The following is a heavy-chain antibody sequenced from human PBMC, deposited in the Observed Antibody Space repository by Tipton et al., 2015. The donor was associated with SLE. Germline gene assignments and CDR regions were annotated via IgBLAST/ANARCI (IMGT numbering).Heavy chain of an antibody. D-gene: IGHD3-10*02. CDR3: ARMFGHYYYGMDV. Sequence: TLSLTCSVSGGSISTSYHYWSWIRQHPGRGLEWIGYISDSGSTYYSPSLKSRVTISVDTSKNQFSLKVRSVTAADTAVYYCARMFGHYYYGMDVWGQGTTVPVSS. CDR1: GGSISTSYHY. CDR2: ISDSGST. V-gene: IGHV4-31*03. J-gene: IGHJ6*02.